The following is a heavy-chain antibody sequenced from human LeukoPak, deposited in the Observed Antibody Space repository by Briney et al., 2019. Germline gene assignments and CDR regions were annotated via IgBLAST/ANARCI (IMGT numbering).Heavy chain of an antibody. V-gene: IGHV4-34*01. J-gene: IGHJ4*02. D-gene: IGHD2-2*02. CDR2: INHSGST. CDR1: GGSFSGYY. Sequence: PSETLSLTCAVYGGSFSGYYWSWIRQPPGKGLEWIGEINHSGSTNYNPSLESRVTISVDTSKNQFSLKLSSVTAADTAVYYCARERFSHNLYHFDYWGQGTLVTVSS. CDR3: ARERFSHNLYHFDY.